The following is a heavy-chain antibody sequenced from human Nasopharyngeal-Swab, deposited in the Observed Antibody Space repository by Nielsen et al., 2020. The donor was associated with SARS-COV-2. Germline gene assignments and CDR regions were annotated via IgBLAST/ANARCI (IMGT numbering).Heavy chain of an antibody. D-gene: IGHD6-19*01. Sequence: ASVKVSCKASGYTFTGYYMHWVRQAPGQGLEWMGWINPNSGGTNYAQKFQGWFTMTRDTSISTAYMELSRLRSDDTAVYYCARDFRTTGYSSGCLRYWGQGTLVTVSS. J-gene: IGHJ4*02. V-gene: IGHV1-2*04. CDR1: GYTFTGYY. CDR3: ARDFRTTGYSSGCLRY. CDR2: INPNSGGT.